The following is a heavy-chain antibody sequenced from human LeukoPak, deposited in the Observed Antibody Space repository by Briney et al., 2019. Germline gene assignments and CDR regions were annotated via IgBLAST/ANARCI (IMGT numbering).Heavy chain of an antibody. CDR2: IKQGGSEK. D-gene: IGHD1-20*01. CDR1: GFTSSRYW. Sequence: GGSLRLSCAPSGFTSSRYWMSWVRQAPGGGVGWVANIKQGGSEKYYVDSVKGRFTISRDNAKNSLYLQMNSPRAEDTAVYYCARDQSITGTSYYYYGMDVRGQETTVTAAS. CDR3: ARDQSITGTSYYYYGMDV. J-gene: IGHJ6*02. V-gene: IGHV3-7*01.